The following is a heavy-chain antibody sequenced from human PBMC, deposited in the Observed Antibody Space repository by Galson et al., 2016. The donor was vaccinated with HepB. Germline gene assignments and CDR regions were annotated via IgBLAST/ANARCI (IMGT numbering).Heavy chain of an antibody. CDR1: GFTFSSYG. V-gene: IGHV3-30*18. CDR3: AKPRFRGPVYYFDY. D-gene: IGHD2-2*01. CDR2: ISYDGSNT. Sequence: SLRLSCAASGFTFSSYGMDWVRQAPGKRLEWVAVISYDGSNTYYADSVKGRFTISRDNSKNTLYLQMNSLSAEDTAVYFCAKPRFRGPVYYFDYWGQGALVTVSS. J-gene: IGHJ4*02.